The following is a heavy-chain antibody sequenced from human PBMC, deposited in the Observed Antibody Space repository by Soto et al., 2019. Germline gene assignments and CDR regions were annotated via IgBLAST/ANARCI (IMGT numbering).Heavy chain of an antibody. CDR2: IDPDSGET. CDR1: GYIFTGYY. CDR3: ARGPLE. J-gene: IGHJ4*02. Sequence: ASVKVSCKASGYIFTGYYLNWVRQAPGRGLEWVGRIDPDSGETVSSEKYYGRLTLTRDTAIDTAYMEMTRLTLDDTAIYYCARGPLEWGQGSLVTVAS. V-gene: IGHV1-2*02.